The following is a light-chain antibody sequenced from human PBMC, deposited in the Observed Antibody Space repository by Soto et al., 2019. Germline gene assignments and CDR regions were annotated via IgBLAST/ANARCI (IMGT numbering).Light chain of an antibody. J-gene: IGKJ4*01. Sequence: EIVMTQSPATLSVSPGEGVTLSCRASQTVPSRIAWYQQKRGQAPSLLIYGASSRATGIPDRFSGSGSGTDFTLTISSLETGDFAVYYCKQRGNWPLVTFGGGTKV. V-gene: IGKV3-11*01. CDR1: QTVPSR. CDR2: GAS. CDR3: KQRGNWPLVT.